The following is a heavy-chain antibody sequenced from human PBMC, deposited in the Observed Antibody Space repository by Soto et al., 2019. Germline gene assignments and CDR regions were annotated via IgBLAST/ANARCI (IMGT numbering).Heavy chain of an antibody. CDR1: GFSLNTTAVG. CDR2: RYRDGHQ. CDR3: AHREGDNYVWGSYNHAFDM. Sequence: SGPTLVNPTQTLTLTCTFSGFSLNTTAVGVGWIRQPPGQALERLALRYRDGHQRSSQSLKSTLAITKDPSKKQVGLKTTNMDTVDTQKYYCAHREGDNYVWGSYNHAFDMWGRGTMVTVSS. J-gene: IGHJ3*02. V-gene: IGHV2-5*02. D-gene: IGHD3-16*01.